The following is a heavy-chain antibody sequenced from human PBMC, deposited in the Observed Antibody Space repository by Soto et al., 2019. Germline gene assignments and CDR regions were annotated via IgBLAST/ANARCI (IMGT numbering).Heavy chain of an antibody. CDR1: GFTFSSYA. Sequence: WGSLRLSCAASGFTFSSYAMSWVRQAPGKGLEWVSAISGSGGSTYYADSVKGRFTISRDNSKNTLYLQMNSLRAEDTAVYYCAKDIRGWDTPDAFDIWGQGTMVTVSS. CDR2: ISGSGGST. V-gene: IGHV3-23*01. J-gene: IGHJ3*02. D-gene: IGHD3-10*01. CDR3: AKDIRGWDTPDAFDI.